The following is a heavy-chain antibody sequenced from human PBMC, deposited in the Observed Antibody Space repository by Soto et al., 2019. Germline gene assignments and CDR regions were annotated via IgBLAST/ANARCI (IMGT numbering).Heavy chain of an antibody. J-gene: IGHJ4*02. CDR3: ARTITRLRFLEWLLFRGYFDY. D-gene: IGHD3-3*01. Sequence: GASVKVSCKASGYTFTSYGISWVRQAPGQGLEWMGWISAYNGNTNYAQKLQSRVTMTTDTSTSTAYMELRSLRSDDTAVYYCARTITRLRFLEWLLFRGYFDYWGQGTLVTVSS. CDR2: ISAYNGNT. V-gene: IGHV1-18*01. CDR1: GYTFTSYG.